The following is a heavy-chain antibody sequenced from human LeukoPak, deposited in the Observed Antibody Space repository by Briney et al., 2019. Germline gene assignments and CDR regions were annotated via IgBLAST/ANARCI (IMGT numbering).Heavy chain of an antibody. CDR3: ARRCRSGSGSYYYPIHYYMDV. D-gene: IGHD3-10*01. Sequence: SETLSLTCTVSGGSISSSSYYWGWIRQPPGKGLEWIGSIYYSGSTYYNPSLKSRVTISVDTSKNQFSLKLSSVTAADTAVYYCARRCRSGSGSYYYPIHYYMDVWGKGTTVTISS. J-gene: IGHJ6*03. CDR2: IYYSGST. V-gene: IGHV4-39*01. CDR1: GGSISSSSYY.